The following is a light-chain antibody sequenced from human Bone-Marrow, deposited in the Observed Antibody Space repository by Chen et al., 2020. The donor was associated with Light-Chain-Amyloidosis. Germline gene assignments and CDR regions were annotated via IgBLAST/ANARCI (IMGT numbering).Light chain of an antibody. CDR1: DLPTKY. CDR3: QSADSSGTYEVI. Sequence: SYELTHPPSLSVSPGQTASINCSGDDLPTKYAYWYQQKPGQAPVLVIHRDTERPSGISERFSGSSSGTTATLTISGVQAEDEADYHCQSADSSGTYEVIFGGGTKLTVL. J-gene: IGLJ2*01. CDR2: RDT. V-gene: IGLV3-25*03.